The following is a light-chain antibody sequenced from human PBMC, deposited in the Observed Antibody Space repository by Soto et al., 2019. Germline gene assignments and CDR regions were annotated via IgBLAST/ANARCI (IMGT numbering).Light chain of an antibody. CDR3: QQYYSYSGT. J-gene: IGKJ1*01. CDR1: QGISSY. Sequence: AIRMTQSPSSLSASTGDRVTITCRASQGISSYLAWYQQKPGKAPKLLIYAASTLQSGVPSRFSGSGSGTDFTLTTSCLQSEDFATYSFQQYYSYSGTLGQGTKVQIK. CDR2: AAS. V-gene: IGKV1-8*01.